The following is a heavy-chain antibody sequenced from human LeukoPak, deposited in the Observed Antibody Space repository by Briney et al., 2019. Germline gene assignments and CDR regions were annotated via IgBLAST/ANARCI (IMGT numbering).Heavy chain of an antibody. Sequence: PGGSLRLSCAASGFTFSDYYMSWIRQAPGKGLEWVSYISSSGSTIYYADSVKGRFTISRDNAKNSLYLQMNSLRAEDTAVYYCARIPSYCYGSGMPYYFDYWGQGTLVTVSS. V-gene: IGHV3-11*01. D-gene: IGHD3-10*01. CDR3: ARIPSYCYGSGMPYYFDY. CDR1: GFTFSDYY. J-gene: IGHJ4*02. CDR2: ISSSGSTI.